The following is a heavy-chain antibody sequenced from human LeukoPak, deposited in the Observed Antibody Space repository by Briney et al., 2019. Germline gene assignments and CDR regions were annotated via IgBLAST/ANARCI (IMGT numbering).Heavy chain of an antibody. V-gene: IGHV4-59*01. CDR2: IYYGGTT. Sequence: SETLSLTCTVSGGSISSYYWSWIRQPPGKGLEWIGYIYYGGTTKYNPSLKSRVTISVDTSKNQFSLKLASVTAADTAVYYCAREMATGSGAFDIWGQGTMLTVSS. J-gene: IGHJ3*02. D-gene: IGHD5-24*01. CDR3: AREMATGSGAFDI. CDR1: GGSISSYY.